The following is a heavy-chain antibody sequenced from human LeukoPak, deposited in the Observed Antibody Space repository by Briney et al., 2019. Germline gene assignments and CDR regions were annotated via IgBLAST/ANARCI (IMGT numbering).Heavy chain of an antibody. D-gene: IGHD3-16*02. V-gene: IGHV4-34*01. J-gene: IGHJ4*02. CDR2: INHSGST. Sequence: SETLSLTCTVSGGSISSYYWSWIRQPPGKGLEWIGEINHSGSTNYNPPLKSRVTISVDTSKNQFSLKLSSVTAADTAVYYCARVPGAAVIRFDYWGQGTLVTVPS. CDR3: ARVPGAAVIRFDY. CDR1: GGSISSYY.